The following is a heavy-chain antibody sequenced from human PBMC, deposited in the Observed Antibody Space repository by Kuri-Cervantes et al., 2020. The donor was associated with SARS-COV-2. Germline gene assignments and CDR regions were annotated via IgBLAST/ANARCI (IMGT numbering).Heavy chain of an antibody. D-gene: IGHD3-10*01. CDR2: IKKDGSEK. CDR3: AKSGRHYDV. Sequence: GGSLRLSCAASGFTFSSYWMSWVRQAPGKGLECVANIKKDGSEKYYVDSVKGRFTISRDNAKNSLYLQTNSLRAEDTAVYYCAKSGRHYDVWGQGTMVTVSS. V-gene: IGHV3-7*01. J-gene: IGHJ3*01. CDR1: GFTFSSYW.